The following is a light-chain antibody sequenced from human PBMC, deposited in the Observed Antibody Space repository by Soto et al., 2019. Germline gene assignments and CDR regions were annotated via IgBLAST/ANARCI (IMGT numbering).Light chain of an antibody. J-gene: IGKJ1*01. Sequence: DIVLTQSPATLSLSPGERATLSCRASQSVSSYFAWYQQKPGQAPRLLIYDASNRAPGIPARFSGSGSGTDFTLTISSLEPEDFAVYYCQQRSNWPPWTFGQGTKVEIK. CDR1: QSVSSY. CDR3: QQRSNWPPWT. CDR2: DAS. V-gene: IGKV3-11*01.